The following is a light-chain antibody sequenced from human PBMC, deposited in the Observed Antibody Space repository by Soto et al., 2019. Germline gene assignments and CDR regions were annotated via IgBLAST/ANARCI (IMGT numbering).Light chain of an antibody. CDR3: SSYTSSSTPYV. Sequence: QSVLTQPASVSGSPGQSITISCTVTSSDVGGYNYVSWYQQHPGKAPKLMIYEVSNRPSGVSNRFSGSKSVNTASLTISGLQAEDEADYYCSSYTSSSTPYVFGTGTKSPS. V-gene: IGLV2-14*01. CDR2: EVS. CDR1: SSDVGGYNY. J-gene: IGLJ1*01.